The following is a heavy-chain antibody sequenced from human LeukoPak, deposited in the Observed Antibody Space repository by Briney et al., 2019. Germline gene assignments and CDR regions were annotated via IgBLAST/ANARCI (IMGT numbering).Heavy chain of an antibody. CDR2: ISYDGSNK. CDR1: GFTFSSYA. D-gene: IGHD1-26*01. CDR3: ARGRRMLKWELPSTTFDY. J-gene: IGHJ4*02. V-gene: IGHV3-30-3*01. Sequence: GGSLRLSCAASGFTFSSYAMHWVRQAPGKGLEWVAVISYDGSNKYYADSVKGRFTISRDNSKNTLYLQMNSLRAEDTAVYYCARGRRMLKWELPSTTFDYWGQGTLVTVSS.